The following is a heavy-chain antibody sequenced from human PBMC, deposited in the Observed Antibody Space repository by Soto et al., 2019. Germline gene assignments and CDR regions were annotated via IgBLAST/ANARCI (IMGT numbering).Heavy chain of an antibody. Sequence: EVQLVESGGGLVQPGGSLRLSCAASGFTFSDYSMNWVRQAPGEGLEWVSYVSGASDTIRYADSVKGRFTISRDNAKNSLYLQMNSLRAEDTAVYYCARDLHPAYCGDGSCYSYTYWGQGTLVTVSS. CDR1: GFTFSDYS. J-gene: IGHJ4*02. CDR2: VSGASDTI. CDR3: ARDLHPAYCGDGSCYSYTY. D-gene: IGHD2-15*01. V-gene: IGHV3-48*01.